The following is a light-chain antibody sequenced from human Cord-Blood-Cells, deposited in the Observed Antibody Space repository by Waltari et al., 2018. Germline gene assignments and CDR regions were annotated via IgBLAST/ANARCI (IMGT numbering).Light chain of an antibody. Sequence: QPALTQPASVSGSPGQSIPLTCTGTSSHLGGSNSSSWYQQPPGKAPQLMIYDVSHRPAGVSNRFSGSKSCNTASLTISWLQAEDGADYYCSSYTSSSTLVFGGGTKLTVL. V-gene: IGLV2-14*01. CDR3: SSYTSSSTLV. CDR2: DVS. J-gene: IGLJ2*01. CDR1: SSHLGGSNS.